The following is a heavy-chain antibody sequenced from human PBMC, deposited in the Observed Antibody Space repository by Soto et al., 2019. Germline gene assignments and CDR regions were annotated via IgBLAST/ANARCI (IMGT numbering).Heavy chain of an antibody. Sequence: QVHVVQSGAEVKKPGSSVKVTCKAFGGTFNSFGINWVRQAPGQGLEWMGGIIPVVGTTKYAQKFRDRVTLVADRSTRKLVMELSSLTSGETAGYYCGIDVWGRGGYYLDSWGQGTLVTVSS. V-gene: IGHV1-69*06. J-gene: IGHJ4*02. D-gene: IGHD3-16*01. CDR3: GIDVWGRGGYYLDS. CDR2: IIPVVGTT. CDR1: GGTFNSFG.